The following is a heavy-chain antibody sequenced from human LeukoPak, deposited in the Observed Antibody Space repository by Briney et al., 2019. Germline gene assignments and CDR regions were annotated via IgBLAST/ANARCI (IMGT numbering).Heavy chain of an antibody. Sequence: GGSLRLSCAASRFTFSNAWMNRVRQAPGKGLEWVGRIKSKADGETTDYAAPVKGRFTISRDDSNNMVYLQMNSLKIEDTAVYYCAIDEPNYAPYDFDYWGQGTLVTVSS. CDR3: AIDEPNYAPYDFDY. CDR1: RFTFSNAW. CDR2: IKSKADGETT. J-gene: IGHJ4*02. D-gene: IGHD4/OR15-4a*01. V-gene: IGHV3-15*01.